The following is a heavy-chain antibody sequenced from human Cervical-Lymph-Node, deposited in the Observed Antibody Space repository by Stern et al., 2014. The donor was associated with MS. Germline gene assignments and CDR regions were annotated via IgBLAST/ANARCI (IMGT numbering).Heavy chain of an antibody. J-gene: IGHJ5*02. CDR2: INAGNGNT. D-gene: IGHD1-14*01. V-gene: IGHV1-3*01. CDR3: ARSGISTAWFYP. Sequence: QVQLVQSGAEVKKPGASVKVSCKASGYTFTSYAMHWVRQAPGQRLEWMGWINAGNGNTKYSQKFQGRVTITRDTSASTAYMELSSLRSEDTAVYYCARSGISTAWFYPWGQGTLVTVSS. CDR1: GYTFTSYA.